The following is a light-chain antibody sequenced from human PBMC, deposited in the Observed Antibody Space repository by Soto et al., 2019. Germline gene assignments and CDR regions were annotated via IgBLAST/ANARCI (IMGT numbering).Light chain of an antibody. CDR1: QSISTY. CDR3: QQSYTIPYT. J-gene: IGKJ2*01. V-gene: IGKV1-39*01. CDR2: AAS. Sequence: DIPMTQSPSSLPASVGDRVTLTCRASQSISTYLNWYQQKPGKAPKLLIHAASTLQSGVPSRLSGSGSGTDFTLTISSLQPEDFATYYCQQSYTIPYTFGQGTKLEIK.